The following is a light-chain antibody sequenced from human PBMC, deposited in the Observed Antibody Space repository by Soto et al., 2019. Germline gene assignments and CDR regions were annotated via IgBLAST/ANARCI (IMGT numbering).Light chain of an antibody. J-gene: IGLJ1*01. CDR3: CSYAGSRTYV. V-gene: IGLV2-23*01. Sequence: QSVLTQPASVSGSPGQSITISCTGTSSGVGRYDLVSWYQQHPGKAPKFMIYEGSKRPSGVSNRFSGSKSGNTASLTISGLQAEDEADYYCCSYAGSRTYVFGSGTKLTVL. CDR1: SSGVGRYDL. CDR2: EGS.